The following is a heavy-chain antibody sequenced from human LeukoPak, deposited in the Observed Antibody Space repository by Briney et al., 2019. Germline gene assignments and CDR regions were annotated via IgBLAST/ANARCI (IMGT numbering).Heavy chain of an antibody. Sequence: GGSLRLSCAASGFTFSNSWMTWVRQAPGKGLEWVANIKEDGSEEYYLGSVKGRFTISRDNAKNSLYLQMNSLRAEDTAVYYCARDAPDAYYYSWGQGTLVTVSS. D-gene: IGHD3-22*01. V-gene: IGHV3-7*01. J-gene: IGHJ4*02. CDR1: GFTFSNSW. CDR2: IKEDGSEE. CDR3: ARDAPDAYYYS.